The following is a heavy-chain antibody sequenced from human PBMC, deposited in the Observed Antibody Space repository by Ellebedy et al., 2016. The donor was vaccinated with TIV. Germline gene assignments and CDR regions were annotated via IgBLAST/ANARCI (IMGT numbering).Heavy chain of an antibody. CDR1: GGSIRSYY. Sequence: MPSETLSLTCTVSGGSIRSYYWSWIRQPPGKGLEWIGYIYNNETTNYNPSLKSRVSISIDTSKSQISLKLISVTAADTAVYYCTRDGHYDILTGYSWSRFDPWGQGTLVTVSS. J-gene: IGHJ5*02. CDR3: TRDGHYDILTGYSWSRFDP. CDR2: IYNNETT. V-gene: IGHV4-59*01. D-gene: IGHD3-9*01.